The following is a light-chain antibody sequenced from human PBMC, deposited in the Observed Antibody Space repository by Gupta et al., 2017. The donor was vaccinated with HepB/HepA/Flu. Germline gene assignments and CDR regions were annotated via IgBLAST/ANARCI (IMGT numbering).Light chain of an antibody. Sequence: QSVLTQPPSTSGTPGQRVTISCSGSTSNIGVNTINWYQQLPGTAPKLLIYSNNKRPSGVPDRFSGSKSGTSASLAISGLQSEDEADYYCAAWDDSLNGRVFGGGTKLTVL. CDR3: AAWDDSLNGRV. CDR1: TSNIGVNT. CDR2: SNN. V-gene: IGLV1-44*01. J-gene: IGLJ3*02.